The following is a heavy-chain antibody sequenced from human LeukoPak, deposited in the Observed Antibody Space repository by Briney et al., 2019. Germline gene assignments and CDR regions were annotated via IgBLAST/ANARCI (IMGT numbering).Heavy chain of an antibody. CDR2: IYDSGST. J-gene: IGHJ5*02. CDR1: DGSISSYY. CDR3: ARTQTTYCSSTSCYVGWFDP. D-gene: IGHD2-2*01. Sequence: SETLSLTCTVSDGSISSYYWSWIRQPPGKGLEWIGHIYDSGSTNYNPSLKSRVTISVDMSKNQFSLKLISVTAADTAVYHCARTQTTYCSSTSCYVGWFDPWGQGTLVTVSS. V-gene: IGHV4-59*08.